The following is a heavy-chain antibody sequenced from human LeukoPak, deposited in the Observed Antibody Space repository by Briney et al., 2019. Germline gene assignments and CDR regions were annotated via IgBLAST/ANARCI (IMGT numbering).Heavy chain of an antibody. CDR3: ARHLQDTAMVSPLYYFDN. CDR2: IYYSGST. CDR1: GGSISSYY. D-gene: IGHD5-18*01. Sequence: SETLSLTCTVSGGSISSYYWSWIRQPPGKGLKWIGYIYYSGSTKYSPSLKSRVTISVDTSKNQFSLRLSSVTAADTAVYYCARHLQDTAMVSPLYYFDNWGQGTLVTVSS. J-gene: IGHJ4*02. V-gene: IGHV4-59*08.